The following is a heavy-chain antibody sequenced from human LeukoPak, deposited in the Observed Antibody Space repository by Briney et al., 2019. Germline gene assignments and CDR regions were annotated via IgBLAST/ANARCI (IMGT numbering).Heavy chain of an antibody. D-gene: IGHD3-22*01. Sequence: GGSLRLSCAASGFTFSSYWMSWVRQAPGKGLEWVANIKQDGSEKYYVDSVKGRFTISRDNAKNSLYLQMNSLRAEDTAVYYCARDLDYYDSSGFYWGQGTLVTISS. V-gene: IGHV3-7*01. CDR1: GFTFSSYW. J-gene: IGHJ4*02. CDR3: ARDLDYYDSSGFY. CDR2: IKQDGSEK.